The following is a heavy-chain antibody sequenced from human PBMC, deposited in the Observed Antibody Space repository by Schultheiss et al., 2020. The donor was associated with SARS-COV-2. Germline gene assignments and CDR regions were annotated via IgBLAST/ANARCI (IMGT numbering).Heavy chain of an antibody. V-gene: IGHV1-2*02. CDR3: ARDLMVRGAPRPYYGSYV. Sequence: ASVKVSCKASGYTFTGYYMHWVRQAPGQGLEWMGWINPNSGGTNYAQKFQGRVTMTRDTSISTAYMELSRLRSDDTAVYYCARDLMVRGAPRPYYGSYVWGQGATVTVSS. CDR1: GYTFTGYY. J-gene: IGHJ6*02. CDR2: INPNSGGT. D-gene: IGHD3-10*01.